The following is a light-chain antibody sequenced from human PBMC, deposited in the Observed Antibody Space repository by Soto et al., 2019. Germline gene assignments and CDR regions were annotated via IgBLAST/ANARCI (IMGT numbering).Light chain of an antibody. J-gene: IGKJ2*01. V-gene: IGKV1-5*01. CDR3: QPYNSYPYT. CDR1: QNINAW. CDR2: DAS. Sequence: DIHMTQSPSFLSVSVGDRVTITCRTSQNINAWLAWYQQRPGQAPKLLIYDASTVQSGVPSRFSGSGSGTEFTLTISTLQPDDFATYYCQPYNSYPYTFGQG.